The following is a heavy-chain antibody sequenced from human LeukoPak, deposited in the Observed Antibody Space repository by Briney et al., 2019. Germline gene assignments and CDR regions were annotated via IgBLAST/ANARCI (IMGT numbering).Heavy chain of an antibody. CDR1: GFTFSSYA. V-gene: IGHV3-23*01. CDR3: AKDLRSEQQLALGAFDI. Sequence: GGSLRLSCAASGFTFSSYAMSWVRQAPGKGLEWVSAISGSGGSTYYADSVKGRFTISRDNSKNTLYLQMNSLRAEDTAVYYCAKDLRSEQQLALGAFDIWGQGTMVTVSS. D-gene: IGHD6-13*01. CDR2: ISGSGGST. J-gene: IGHJ3*02.